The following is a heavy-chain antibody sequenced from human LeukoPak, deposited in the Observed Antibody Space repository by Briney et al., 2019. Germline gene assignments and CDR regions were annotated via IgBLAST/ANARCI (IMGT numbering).Heavy chain of an antibody. CDR1: GGSFSSSSYY. CDR2: WYYDGKT. J-gene: IGHJ3*01. CDR3: ARRAHLGIAV. Sequence: SETPSLTRTVSGGSFSSSSYYWAWIRRPPGKGLEWLGSWYYDGKTYYNPSLQSRVTVSVDTSKNQFSLRLTSVTAADTAVYYRARRAHLGIAVWGQGRVVAVSS. D-gene: IGHD6-13*01. V-gene: IGHV4-39*01.